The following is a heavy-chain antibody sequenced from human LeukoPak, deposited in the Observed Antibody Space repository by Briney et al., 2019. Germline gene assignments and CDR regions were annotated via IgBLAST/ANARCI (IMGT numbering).Heavy chain of an antibody. D-gene: IGHD2-2*01. V-gene: IGHV3-30-3*01. CDR1: GFTFSSYA. Sequence: GSLRLSCAASGFTFSSYAMHWVRQAPGKGLEWVAVISYDGSNKYYADSVKGRFTISRDNSKNTLYLQMNSLRAEDTAVYYCARATGIVVVPAAIARGDAFDIWGQGTMVTVSS. CDR3: ARATGIVVVPAAIARGDAFDI. CDR2: ISYDGSNK. J-gene: IGHJ3*02.